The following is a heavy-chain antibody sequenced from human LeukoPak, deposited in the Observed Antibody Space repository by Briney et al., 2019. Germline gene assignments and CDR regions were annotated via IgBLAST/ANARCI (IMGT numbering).Heavy chain of an antibody. CDR2: IYHDGNT. V-gene: IGHV4-4*02. Sequence: SETLSLTCAVSGGSISSSTWWSWVRQPPGKGLEWIGEIYHDGNTNYNPSLKSRVTISVDKSKNQFSLKLTSVTAADTAVYYCARSPLYYGADHHDAFDIWGQGTMVTVSS. CDR1: GGSISSSTW. CDR3: ARSPLYYGADHHDAFDI. J-gene: IGHJ3*02. D-gene: IGHD3-10*01.